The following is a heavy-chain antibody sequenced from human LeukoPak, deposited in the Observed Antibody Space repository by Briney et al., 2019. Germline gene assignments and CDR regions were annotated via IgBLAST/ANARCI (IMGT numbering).Heavy chain of an antibody. CDR2: TRNKANSYTT. D-gene: IGHD3-10*01. J-gene: IGHJ6*03. CDR1: GFTFSDHY. CDR3: ARDYYGSGYMDV. Sequence: QPGGSLRLSCAASGFTFSDHYMDWVRQAPGKGLEWVGRTRNKANSYTTEYAASVKGRFTISRDDSKNSLYLQMNSLKTEDTAVYYCARDYYGSGYMDVWGKGTTVTISS. V-gene: IGHV3-72*01.